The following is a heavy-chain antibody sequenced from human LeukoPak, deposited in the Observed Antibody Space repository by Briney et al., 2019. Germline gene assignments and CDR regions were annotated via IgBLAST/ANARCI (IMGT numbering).Heavy chain of an antibody. CDR3: ARDPSRDYGSGSYYSYNWFDP. CDR1: GGSISSYY. CDR2: IYTSGST. J-gene: IGHJ5*02. D-gene: IGHD3-10*01. Sequence: SETLSLTCTVSGGSISSYYWSWIRQPAGKGLEWIGRIYTSGSTNYNPSLKSRVTMSVDTSKNQFSLKLSSVTAADTAVYYCARDPSRDYGSGSYYSYNWFDPWGQGTLVTVSS. V-gene: IGHV4-4*07.